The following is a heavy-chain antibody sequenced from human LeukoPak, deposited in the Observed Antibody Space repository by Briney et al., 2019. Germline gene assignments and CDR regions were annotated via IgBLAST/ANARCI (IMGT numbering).Heavy chain of an antibody. J-gene: IGHJ4*02. CDR3: ARAWYYYDSSGYYPFDY. V-gene: IGHV4-34*01. Sequence: SETLSLTCAVYGGSFSGYYWSWIRQPPGKGLEWIGEINHSGSTNYNPSLKSRVTISVDTSKNQFSLKLSSVTAADTAVYYCARAWYYYDSSGYYPFDYWGQGTLVPVSS. D-gene: IGHD3-22*01. CDR1: GGSFSGYY. CDR2: INHSGST.